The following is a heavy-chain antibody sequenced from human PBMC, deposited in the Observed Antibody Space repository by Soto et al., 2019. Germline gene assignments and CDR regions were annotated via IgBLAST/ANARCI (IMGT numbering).Heavy chain of an antibody. CDR2: ISSGGTYT. CDR3: AKESSGYNYGFYNYFDY. CDR1: GFTFSNYA. Sequence: LRLSCAASGFTFSNYAMTWVRQAPGKGLEWVSAISSGGTYTDYADSVKGRFTLSRDNSKNMVYLQMHSLSAEDTAVYHCAKESSGYNYGFYNYFDYWGQGTLVTVSS. V-gene: IGHV3-23*01. J-gene: IGHJ4*02. D-gene: IGHD5-18*01.